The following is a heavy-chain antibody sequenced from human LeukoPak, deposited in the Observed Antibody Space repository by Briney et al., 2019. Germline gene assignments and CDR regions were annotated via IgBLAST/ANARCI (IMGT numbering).Heavy chain of an antibody. CDR3: ARASYYDSSGYYDY. D-gene: IGHD3-22*01. CDR2: IYPGDSDT. J-gene: IGHJ4*02. Sequence: GESLQISCQGSGYSFTSYWIGWVRQMPGKGLEWMGIIYPGDSDTRYSPSFQGQVTISADKSISTAYLQWSSLKASDTAMYYCARASYYDSSGYYDYWGQGTLVTVSS. V-gene: IGHV5-51*01. CDR1: GYSFTSYW.